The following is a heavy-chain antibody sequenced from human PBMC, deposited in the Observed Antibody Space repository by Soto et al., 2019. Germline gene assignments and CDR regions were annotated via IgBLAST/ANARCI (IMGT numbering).Heavy chain of an antibody. V-gene: IGHV4-59*01. CDR1: GGSISSYY. Sequence: SETLSLTCTVSGGSISSYYWSWIRQPPGKGLEWIGYIYYSGSTNYNPSLKSRVTISVDTSKNQFSLKLSSVAAADTAVYYCARGFGELMTDYWGQGTLVTVSS. J-gene: IGHJ4*02. CDR2: IYYSGST. CDR3: ARGFGELMTDY. D-gene: IGHD3-10*01.